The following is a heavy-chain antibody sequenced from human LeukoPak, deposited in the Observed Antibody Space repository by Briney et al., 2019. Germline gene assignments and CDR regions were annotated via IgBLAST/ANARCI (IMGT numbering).Heavy chain of an antibody. CDR2: IDYSGTT. CDR3: ARRGQAAGSKEAFDY. Sequence: ASETLSLTCTVSGGSISSTSYYWAWIRQPPGRGLEWIGSIDYSGTTYYNPSLRSRVTISVDTSKNQFSLKLSSATASDTAKYFCARRGQAAGSKEAFDYWGQGTLVTVSS. CDR1: GGSISSTSYY. V-gene: IGHV4-39*01. J-gene: IGHJ4*02. D-gene: IGHD6-13*01.